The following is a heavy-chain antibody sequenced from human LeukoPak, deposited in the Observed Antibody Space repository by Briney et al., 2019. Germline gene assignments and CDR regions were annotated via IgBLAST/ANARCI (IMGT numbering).Heavy chain of an antibody. CDR3: ARGPSYYGSGRKAFDI. J-gene: IGHJ3*02. D-gene: IGHD3-10*01. V-gene: IGHV3-13*04. Sequence: GGSLRLSCAASGFPFSSYDMHWVRHATGKGLEWVSAIGTAGDTYYPGSVKGRFTISRENAKNSLYLQMNSLRAGDTAVYYCARGPSYYGSGRKAFDIWGQGTMVTVSS. CDR1: GFPFSSYD. CDR2: IGTAGDT.